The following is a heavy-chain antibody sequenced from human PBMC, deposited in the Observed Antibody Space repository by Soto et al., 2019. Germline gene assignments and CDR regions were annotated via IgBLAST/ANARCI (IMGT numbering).Heavy chain of an antibody. V-gene: IGHV1-69*12. CDR2: IIPIFGTA. CDR1: GGTFSSYA. Sequence: QVQLVQSGAEVKKPGSSVKVSCKASGGTFSSYAISWVRQAPGQGLEWMGGIIPIFGTANYAQKFQGRVTITADESTSTAYMELSSLRSEDTAVYYCARDVARDYDSSGSFDIWGQGTMVTVSS. J-gene: IGHJ3*02. CDR3: ARDVARDYDSSGSFDI. D-gene: IGHD3-22*01.